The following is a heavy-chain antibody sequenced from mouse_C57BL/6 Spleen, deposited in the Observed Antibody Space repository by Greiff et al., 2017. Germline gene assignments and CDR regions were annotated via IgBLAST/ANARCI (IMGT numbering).Heavy chain of an antibody. J-gene: IGHJ2*01. D-gene: IGHD2-10*02. V-gene: IGHV1-54*01. Sequence: VKLMESGAELVRPGTSVKVSCKASGYAFTNYLIEWVKQRPGQGLEWIGVINPGSGGTNYNEKFKGKATLTADKSSSTAYMQLSSLTSEDSAVYFCARENGYGNYVDYWGQGTTLTVSS. CDR1: GYAFTNYL. CDR3: ARENGYGNYVDY. CDR2: INPGSGGT.